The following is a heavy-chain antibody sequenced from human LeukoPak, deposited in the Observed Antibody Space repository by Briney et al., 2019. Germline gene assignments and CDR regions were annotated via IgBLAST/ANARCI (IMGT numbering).Heavy chain of an antibody. CDR1: GGSFSGYY. D-gene: IGHD6-13*01. J-gene: IGHJ3*02. CDR3: ARGSSSWYFDAFDI. Sequence: SETLSLTCAVYGGSFSGYYWSWIRQPPGKGLECIGEINHSGSTNYNPSLKSRVTISVDTSKNQFSLKLSSVTAADTAVYYCARGSSSWYFDAFDIWGQGTMVTVSS. CDR2: INHSGST. V-gene: IGHV4-34*01.